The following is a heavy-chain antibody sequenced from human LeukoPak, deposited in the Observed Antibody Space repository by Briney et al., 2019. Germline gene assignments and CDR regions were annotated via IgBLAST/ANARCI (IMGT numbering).Heavy chain of an antibody. J-gene: IGHJ3*02. CDR1: GYTFTTYL. V-gene: IGHV1-46*01. CDR3: ARDPANGRPDAYDI. Sequence: ASVKVSCKASGYTFTTYLIHWVRQAPGQGLEWMGELHPVTGGTNYAQKFQGGVTMTRDTSTSTVYLELSSLTSEDTAVYFCARDPANGRPDAYDIWGQGTRVTVSS. D-gene: IGHD1-26*01. CDR2: LHPVTGGT.